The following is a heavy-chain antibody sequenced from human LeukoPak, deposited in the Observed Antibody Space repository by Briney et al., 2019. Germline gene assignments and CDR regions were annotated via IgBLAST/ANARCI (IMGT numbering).Heavy chain of an antibody. V-gene: IGHV1-2*06. Sequence: ASVKVSCKASGYTFTGYYMHWVRQAPGQGLEWMGRINPNSGGTNYAQKLQGRVTMTRDTYISTAYMELSRLRSDDTAVYYCARDTRRYYYDSSGYSPYWGQGTLVTVST. J-gene: IGHJ4*02. CDR2: INPNSGGT. CDR1: GYTFTGYY. D-gene: IGHD3-22*01. CDR3: ARDTRRYYYDSSGYSPY.